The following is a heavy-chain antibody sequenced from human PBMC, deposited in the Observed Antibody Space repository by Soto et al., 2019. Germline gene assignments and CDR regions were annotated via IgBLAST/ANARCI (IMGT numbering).Heavy chain of an antibody. CDR1: GYSFTSYW. Sequence: PGESLKISCKGSGYSFTSYWIGWVRQMPGKGLEWMRIIYPGDSDTRYSPSFQGQVTISADKSISTAYLQWSSLKASDTAMYYCARRLVTPHYYYYGMDVWGQGTTVTVSS. CDR2: IYPGDSDT. V-gene: IGHV5-51*01. J-gene: IGHJ6*02. CDR3: ARRLVTPHYYYYGMDV. D-gene: IGHD4-4*01.